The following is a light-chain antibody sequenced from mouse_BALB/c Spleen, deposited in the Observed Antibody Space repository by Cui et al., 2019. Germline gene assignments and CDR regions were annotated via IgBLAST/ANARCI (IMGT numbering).Light chain of an antibody. CDR1: SSVSY. CDR2: DTS. J-gene: IGKJ5*01. V-gene: IGKV4-55*01. Sequence: QIVLTQSPAIMSASPGEKVTMTCSASSSVSYMYWYQQKPGSSPRLLIYDTSNLASGVPVRFSGSGSGTSYSLTSRRMEAEDAATYYCQQWSSYPLTFGAGTKLELK. CDR3: QQWSSYPLT.